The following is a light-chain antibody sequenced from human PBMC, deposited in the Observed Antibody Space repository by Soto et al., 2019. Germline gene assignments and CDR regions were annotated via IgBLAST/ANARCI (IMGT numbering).Light chain of an antibody. Sequence: QSALTQPASVSGSPGQSITISCTGTSSDVGGYNYVSWYQQQPGKAPKLMIYDVSNRPSRVSNRFSGSKSGNTASLTISGLQAEDEADYYCSSYTSSSTYVSGTWTKVTVL. V-gene: IGLV2-14*01. CDR2: DVS. J-gene: IGLJ1*01. CDR1: SSDVGGYNY. CDR3: SSYTSSSTYV.